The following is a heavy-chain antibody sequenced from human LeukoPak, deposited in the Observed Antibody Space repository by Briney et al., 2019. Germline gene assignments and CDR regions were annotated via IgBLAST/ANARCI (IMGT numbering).Heavy chain of an antibody. J-gene: IGHJ4*02. CDR2: ISAYNGNT. CDR3: ARGPIQAGYSSSWFRLNY. Sequence: GASVKVSCKASGYTFTSYGISWVRQAPGQGLEWMGWISAYNGNTNYAQKLQGRVTMTTDTSTSTAYMELRSLRSDDTAVYYCARGPIQAGYSSSWFRLNYWGQGTLVTVSS. V-gene: IGHV1-18*01. CDR1: GYTFTSYG. D-gene: IGHD6-13*01.